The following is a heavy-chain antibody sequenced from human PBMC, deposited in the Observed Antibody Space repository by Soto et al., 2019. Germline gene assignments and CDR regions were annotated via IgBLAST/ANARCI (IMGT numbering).Heavy chain of an antibody. V-gene: IGHV4-30-2*01. J-gene: IGHJ4*02. CDR2: IYHSGST. CDR1: GGSISSGGYS. D-gene: IGHD3-22*01. CDR3: ARGQGYDSSGYDGYFDY. Sequence: SETLSLTCAVSGGSISSGGYSWSWIRQPPGKGLEWIGYIYHSGSTYYNPSLKSRVTISVDRSKNQFSLKLSSVTAADTAVYYCARGQGYDSSGYDGYFDYWGQGTLVTVSS.